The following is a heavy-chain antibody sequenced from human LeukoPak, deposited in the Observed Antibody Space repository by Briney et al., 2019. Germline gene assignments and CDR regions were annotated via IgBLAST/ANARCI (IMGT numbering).Heavy chain of an antibody. D-gene: IGHD2-2*01. Sequence: PGGSLRHSCAASGFTFSSYAMTWVRQAPGKGLEWVSVINGGGGSTFYADSVKGRFTISRDNSKNTLYLQMNSLRAEDTAVYYCAKEGGKSSSSCYYFDHWGQGSLVTVSS. CDR3: AKEGGKSSSSCYYFDH. CDR2: INGGGGST. CDR1: GFTFSSYA. J-gene: IGHJ4*02. V-gene: IGHV3-23*01.